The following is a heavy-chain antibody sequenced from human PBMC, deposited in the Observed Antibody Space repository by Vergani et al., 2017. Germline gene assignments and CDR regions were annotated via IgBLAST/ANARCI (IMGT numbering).Heavy chain of an antibody. CDR2: IYYSGST. CDR3: ARNQYYDLWDGNSNWFDP. CDR1: GGSISSYY. D-gene: IGHD3-3*01. J-gene: IGHJ5*02. V-gene: IGHV4-59*01. Sequence: QVQLQESGPGLVKPSETLSLTCTVSGGSISSYYWSWIRQPPGKGLEWIGYIYYSGSTNYNPSLKSRVTVSVDTSKNQFSLRLSSVTAANTAVYYCARNQYYDLWDGNSNWFDPWGKGTLVTVSS.